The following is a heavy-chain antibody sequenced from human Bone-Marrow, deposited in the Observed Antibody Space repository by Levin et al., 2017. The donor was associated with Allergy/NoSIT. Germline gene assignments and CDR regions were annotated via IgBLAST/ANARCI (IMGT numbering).Heavy chain of an antibody. CDR2: IYHSGST. D-gene: IGHD3-10*01. Sequence: PSETLSLTCAVSGGSVISNNWWTWVRQPPGKGLEWIGRIYHSGSTNYSPSLNSRVTISLDTSKNQFSLQLSSVTAADTAVYYCAKDGGAAAFDMWGQGTMVTVSS. CDR1: GGSVISNNW. V-gene: IGHV4-4*02. J-gene: IGHJ3*02. CDR3: AKDGGAAAFDM.